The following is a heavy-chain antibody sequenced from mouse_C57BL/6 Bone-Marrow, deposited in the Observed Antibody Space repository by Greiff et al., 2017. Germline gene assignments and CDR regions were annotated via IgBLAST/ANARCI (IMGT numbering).Heavy chain of an antibody. CDR3: ARWGYYGSSYGFAY. J-gene: IGHJ3*01. D-gene: IGHD1-1*01. V-gene: IGHV1-22*01. CDR2: INPNNGGT. CDR1: GYTFTDYN. Sequence: VQLQQSGPELVKPGASVKMSCKASGYTFTDYNMHWVKQSHGKSLEWIGYINPNNGGTSYNQKFKGKATLTVNKSSSTAYMELRSLTSEDTAVYYCARWGYYGSSYGFAYWGQGTLVTVSA.